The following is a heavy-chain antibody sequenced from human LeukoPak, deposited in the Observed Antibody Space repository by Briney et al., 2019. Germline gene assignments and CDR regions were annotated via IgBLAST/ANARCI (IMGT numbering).Heavy chain of an antibody. CDR2: ISYNGST. V-gene: IGHV4-59*01. D-gene: IGHD2-21*01. Sequence: SETLSLTCTVSGGSINNYYWSWNRQSPGKGLEWIGYISYNGSTNYNPSLKSRVVISVDTSKNQFSLKLSSVTAADTAMYYCARTSPFGENDNWFDPWGQGTLVTVSS. CDR3: ARTSPFGENDNWFDP. CDR1: GGSINNYY. J-gene: IGHJ5*02.